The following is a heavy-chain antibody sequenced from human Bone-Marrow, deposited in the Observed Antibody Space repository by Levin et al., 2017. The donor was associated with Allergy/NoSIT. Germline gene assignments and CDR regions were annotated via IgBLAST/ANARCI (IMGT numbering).Heavy chain of an antibody. CDR3: ARGRGMYCSSTSCGNWFDP. V-gene: IGHV3-11*01. J-gene: IGHJ5*02. D-gene: IGHD2-2*01. CDR2: ISSSGSTI. Sequence: SCAASGFTFSDYYMTWIRQAPGKGLEWLSYISSSGSTIYYADSVQGRFTISRDNAKNSLYLQMNSLRAEDTAVYYCARGRGMYCSSTSCGNWFDPWGQGTLVTVSS. CDR1: GFTFSDYY.